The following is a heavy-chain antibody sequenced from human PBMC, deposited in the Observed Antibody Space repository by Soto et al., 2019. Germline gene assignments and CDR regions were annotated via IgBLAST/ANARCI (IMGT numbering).Heavy chain of an antibody. CDR2: ISWNSGLI. D-gene: IGHD1-26*01. J-gene: IGHJ4*02. CDR3: TKDKVVGATLYFFDY. Sequence: EVQLVESGGGLVQPGRSLRLSCAASGFTFDDYAMHWVRQAPGKGLEWVSGISWNSGLIGYVDSVKGRFTISRDNAKNSLYLQINSLRAEDTAVYYCTKDKVVGATLYFFDYWGQGTLVTVSS. CDR1: GFTFDDYA. V-gene: IGHV3-9*01.